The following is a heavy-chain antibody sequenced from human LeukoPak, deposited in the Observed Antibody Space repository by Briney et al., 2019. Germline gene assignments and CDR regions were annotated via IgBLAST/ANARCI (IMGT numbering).Heavy chain of an antibody. D-gene: IGHD5-24*01. V-gene: IGHV3-53*01. CDR3: AKVRPKPRWLQSDFDY. J-gene: IGHJ4*02. Sequence: GGSLRLSCAASGFTVSSNYMSWVRQAPGKGLEWVSVIYSGGSTYHADSVKGRFTISRDNSKNTLYLQMNSLRAEDTAVYYCAKVRPKPRWLQSDFDYWGQGTLVTVSS. CDR1: GFTVSSNY. CDR2: IYSGGST.